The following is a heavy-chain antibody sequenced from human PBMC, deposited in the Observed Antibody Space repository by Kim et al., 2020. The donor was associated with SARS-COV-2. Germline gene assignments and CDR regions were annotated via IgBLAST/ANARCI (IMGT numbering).Heavy chain of an antibody. CDR3: AKSVTIVSSPLGS. V-gene: IGHV3-23*01. D-gene: IGHD4-17*01. J-gene: IGHJ5*02. CDR2: IGIGGERT. Sequence: GGSLRLSCAASGFDFSSYAMNWVRQAPGKGLEWVSGIGIGGERTYYADSVKGRVTISRDYQRKTLFLQMNSLRADDTAVYYCAKSVTIVSSPLGSWGQGTLLTVSS. CDR1: GFDFSSYA.